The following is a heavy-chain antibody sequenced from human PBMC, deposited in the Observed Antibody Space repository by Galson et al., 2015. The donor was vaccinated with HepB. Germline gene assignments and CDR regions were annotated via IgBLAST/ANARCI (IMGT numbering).Heavy chain of an antibody. CDR3: ARVGRYCGRPSCSKAGDYSYGLDV. CDR1: GFTFNTPS. J-gene: IGHJ6*02. D-gene: IGHD2-2*01. Sequence: LRLSCAASGFTFNTPSMHWVRQAPGKGLVWISRINSDGSDSFYADSVKGRFTISRDNAKNTLYLQLSSLRAEDTAVYYCARVGRYCGRPSCSKAGDYSYGLDVWGQGTTVTVSS. CDR2: INSDGSDS. V-gene: IGHV3-74*01.